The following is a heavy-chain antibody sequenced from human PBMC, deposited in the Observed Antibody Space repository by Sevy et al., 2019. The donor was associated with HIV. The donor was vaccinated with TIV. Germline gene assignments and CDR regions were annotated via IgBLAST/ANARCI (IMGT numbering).Heavy chain of an antibody. V-gene: IGHV3-30-3*01. CDR1: GFTLSSYA. D-gene: IGHD3-10*01. CDR2: ISYDGSNK. CDR3: ASSYGSGNSDYYGMDV. Sequence: GGSLRLSCAASGFTLSSYAMHWVRQAPGKGLEWVAVISYDGSNKYYADSVKGRFTISRDNSKNTLYLQMNSLRAEDTAVYYCASSYGSGNSDYYGMDVWGQGTTVTVSS. J-gene: IGHJ6*02.